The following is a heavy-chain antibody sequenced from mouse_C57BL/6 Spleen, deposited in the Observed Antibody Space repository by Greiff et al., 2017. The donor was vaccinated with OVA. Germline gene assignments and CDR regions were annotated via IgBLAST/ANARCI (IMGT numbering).Heavy chain of an antibody. Sequence: EVQRVESGPGLVKPSQSLSLTCSVTGYSITSGYYWNWIRQFPGNKLEWMGYISYDGSNNYNPSLKNRISITRDTSKNQFFLKLNSVTTEDTATYYCAREDYDGDYYAMDYWGQGTSVTVSS. CDR1: GYSITSGYY. J-gene: IGHJ4*01. D-gene: IGHD2-4*01. V-gene: IGHV3-6*01. CDR2: ISYDGSN. CDR3: AREDYDGDYYAMDY.